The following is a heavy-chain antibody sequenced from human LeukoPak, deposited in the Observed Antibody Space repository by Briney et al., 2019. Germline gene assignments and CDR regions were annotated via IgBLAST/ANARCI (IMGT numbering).Heavy chain of an antibody. J-gene: IGHJ5*02. D-gene: IGHD5/OR15-5a*01. V-gene: IGHV4-38-2*01. CDR3: ARHEVFNWFDP. CDR2: IYHSGST. CDR1: GYSISSGYC. Sequence: SETLSLTCAVSGYSISSGYCWGWIRQPPGKGLEWIGSIYHSGSTYYNPSLKSRVTISVDTSKNQFSPKLSSVTAADTAVYYCARHEVFNWFDPWGQGTLVTVSS.